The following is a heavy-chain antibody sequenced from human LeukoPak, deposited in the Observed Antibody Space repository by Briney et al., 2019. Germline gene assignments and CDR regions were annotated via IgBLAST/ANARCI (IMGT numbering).Heavy chain of an antibody. CDR3: AKTIAVAGMVRYYYGMDV. Sequence: GRSLRLSCAASGFTLSSNGMHWVRQAPGKGQEWVSVISGSGGSTYYADSVKGRFTISRDNSKNTLYLQMNSLRAEDTAVYYCAKTIAVAGMVRYYYGMDVWGQGTTVTVSS. CDR2: ISGSGGST. D-gene: IGHD6-19*01. CDR1: GFTLSSNG. V-gene: IGHV3-23*01. J-gene: IGHJ6*02.